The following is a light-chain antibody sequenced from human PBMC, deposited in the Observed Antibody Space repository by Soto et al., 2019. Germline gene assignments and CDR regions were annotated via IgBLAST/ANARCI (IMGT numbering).Light chain of an antibody. J-gene: IGLJ1*01. Sequence: LTQPASVSGSPGQSITISCTGTSSDVGGNKFVSWYQHHPGRAPKVIISDVSHRPSGVSNRFSGSKSGSTASLTISGLQAEDEADYYCCSYTSSNTYVFGSGTKVTVL. CDR2: DVS. V-gene: IGLV2-14*01. CDR3: CSYTSSNTYV. CDR1: SSDVGGNKF.